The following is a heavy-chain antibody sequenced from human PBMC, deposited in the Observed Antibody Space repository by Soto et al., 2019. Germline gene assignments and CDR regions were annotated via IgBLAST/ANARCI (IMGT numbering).Heavy chain of an antibody. D-gene: IGHD1-26*01. CDR3: ARAMTTVGATTKGDY. CDR2: ISSDGSDT. V-gene: IGHV3-74*02. Sequence: EVHLVESGGGLVQPGGSLRLSCAASGFTFSTYWMHWVRQAPGKGPVWVSRISSDGSDTDYAGAVKGRFTISRDNAKNTLYLQMNSLRAEETAVYYCARAMTTVGATTKGDYWGQGPLVTVSS. J-gene: IGHJ4*02. CDR1: GFTFSTYW.